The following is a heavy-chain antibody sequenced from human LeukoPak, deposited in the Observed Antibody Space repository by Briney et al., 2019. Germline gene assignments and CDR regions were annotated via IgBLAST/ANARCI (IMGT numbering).Heavy chain of an antibody. J-gene: IGHJ4*02. CDR3: ARGTGSAYYFDY. V-gene: IGHV3-7*01. Sequence: GGSLRLSCAASGFTFSSYWRSWVRQAPGKGLEWVANIKQDGSEKYYVDSVKGRFTISRDNAKNSLYLQMNSLRAEDTAVYYCARGTGSAYYFDYWGQGTLVTVSS. CDR1: GFTFSSYW. D-gene: IGHD3/OR15-3a*01. CDR2: IKQDGSEK.